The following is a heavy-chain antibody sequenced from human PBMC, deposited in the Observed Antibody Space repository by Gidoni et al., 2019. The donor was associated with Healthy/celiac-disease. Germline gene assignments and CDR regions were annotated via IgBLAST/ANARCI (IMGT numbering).Heavy chain of an antibody. CDR3: ARGLRAWFDP. CDR1: GFTFSSYS. CDR2: ISSSSSYI. Sequence: EVQLVESGGGLVKPGGSLRLSCAAPGFTFSSYSMNWVRQATGKGLEWVSSISSSSSYIYYADSVKGRFTISRDNAKNSLYLQMNSLRAEDTAVYYCARGLRAWFDPWGQGTLVTVSS. J-gene: IGHJ5*02. V-gene: IGHV3-21*01.